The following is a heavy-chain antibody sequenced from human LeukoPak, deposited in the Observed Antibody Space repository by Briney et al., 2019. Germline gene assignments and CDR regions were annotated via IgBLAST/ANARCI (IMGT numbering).Heavy chain of an antibody. Sequence: GGSLRLSCAASGFTFSNYAMNWVRQAPGKGLEWVSAISGSGGNTYYADSVKGRFTISRDNSRNTLYLQMNSLRADDTAVYHCAHLWGSSGRTVRNDDWGQGTLVTVSS. CDR3: AHLWGSSGRTVRNDD. V-gene: IGHV3-23*01. CDR2: ISGSGGNT. CDR1: GFTFSNYA. J-gene: IGHJ4*02. D-gene: IGHD6-19*01.